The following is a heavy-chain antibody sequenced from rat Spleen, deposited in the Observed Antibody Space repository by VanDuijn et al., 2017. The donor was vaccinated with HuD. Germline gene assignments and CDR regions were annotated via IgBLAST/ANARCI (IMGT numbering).Heavy chain of an antibody. V-gene: IGHV2-63*01. Sequence: QVQLKESGPGLVQPSQTLSLTCTVAGFSLTSYNVHWVRQPPGKGLEWMGRMWYDGDTAYNSALKSRLNNSRDTSKNQVFLKMNSLQTDDTGTYFCATYYTGDYFDYWGQGVMVTVSS. J-gene: IGHJ2*01. CDR1: GFSLTSYN. CDR2: MWYDGDT. CDR3: ATYYTGDYFDY. D-gene: IGHD1-1*01.